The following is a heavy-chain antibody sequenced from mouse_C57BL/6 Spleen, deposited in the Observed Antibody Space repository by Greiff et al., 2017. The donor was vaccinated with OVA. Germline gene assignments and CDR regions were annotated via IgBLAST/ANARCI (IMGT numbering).Heavy chain of an antibody. D-gene: IGHD2-4*01. CDR1: GFTFSSYA. CDR2: ISDGGSYT. V-gene: IGHV5-4*01. Sequence: EVNVVESGGGLVKPGGSLKLSCAASGFTFSSYAMSWVRQTPEKRLEWVATISDGGSYTYYPDNVKGRFTISRDNAKNNLYLQMSHLKSEDTAMYYCARDRNDYDWFAYWGQGTLVTVSA. J-gene: IGHJ3*01. CDR3: ARDRNDYDWFAY.